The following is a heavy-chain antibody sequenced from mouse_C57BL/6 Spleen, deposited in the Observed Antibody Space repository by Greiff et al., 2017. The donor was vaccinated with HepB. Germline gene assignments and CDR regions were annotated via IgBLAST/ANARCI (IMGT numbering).Heavy chain of an antibody. CDR3: ARGFYLAY. Sequence: EVKLVESGGGLVKPGGSLKLSCAASGFTFSDYGMHWVRQAPEKGLEWVAYISSCSSTIYYAATVKGRFTISRDKAKNTRFLQMTSLRSEDTARYYCARGFYLAYGGQGPTSTFSP. V-gene: IGHV5-17*01. CDR2: ISSCSSTI. J-gene: IGHJ2*01. CDR1: GFTFSDYG.